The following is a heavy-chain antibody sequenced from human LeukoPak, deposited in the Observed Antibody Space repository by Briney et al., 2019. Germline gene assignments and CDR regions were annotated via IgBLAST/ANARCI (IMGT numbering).Heavy chain of an antibody. CDR1: GFTFSSYT. CDR3: ARGYYDFWSGYLYYFGS. CDR2: VNNNGGIT. V-gene: IGHV3-64*01. Sequence: GGSLRLSCVASGFTFSSYTMHWVRQAPGKGLEYVSGVNNNGGITSYANSVKGRFTISRDISKNTLYLEMGRLRTEDMAVYYCARGYYDFWSGYLYYFGSWGQGTLVTVSS. J-gene: IGHJ4*02. D-gene: IGHD3-3*01.